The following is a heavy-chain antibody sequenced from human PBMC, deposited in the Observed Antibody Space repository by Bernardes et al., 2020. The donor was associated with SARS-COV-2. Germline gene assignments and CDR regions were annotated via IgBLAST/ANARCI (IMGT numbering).Heavy chain of an antibody. Sequence: ASMKVSCKASGYTFTSYYMHWVRQAPGQGLEWMGIINPSGGSTSYAQKFQGRVTMTRDTSTSTVYMELSSLRSEDTAVYYCARGGAHIAVAENYYYYYGMDVWGQGTTVTVSS. CDR3: ARGGAHIAVAENYYYYYGMDV. D-gene: IGHD6-19*01. CDR2: INPSGGST. V-gene: IGHV1-46*01. J-gene: IGHJ6*02. CDR1: GYTFTSYY.